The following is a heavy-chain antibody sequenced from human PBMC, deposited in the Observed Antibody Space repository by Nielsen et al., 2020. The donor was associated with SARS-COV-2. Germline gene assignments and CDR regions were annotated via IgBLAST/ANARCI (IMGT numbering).Heavy chain of an antibody. CDR1: GGSVSSGSYY. CDR3: ARVYSGGVYAFDI. Sequence: SETLSLTCTVSGGSVSSGSYYWSWIRQPPGKGLEWIGYIYYSGSTNYNPSLKSRVTISVDTSKNQFSLKLSSVTAADTAVYYCARVYSGGVYAFDIWGQGTMVTVSS. J-gene: IGHJ3*02. CDR2: IYYSGST. D-gene: IGHD3-10*01. V-gene: IGHV4-61*01.